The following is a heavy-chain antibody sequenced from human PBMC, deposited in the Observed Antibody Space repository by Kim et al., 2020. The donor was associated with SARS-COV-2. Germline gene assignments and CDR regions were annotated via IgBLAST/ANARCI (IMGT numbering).Heavy chain of an antibody. V-gene: IGHV4-34*01. CDR2: INHSGST. CDR3: ARGLHTLGGTSSKLSWFDP. Sequence: SETLSLTCAVYGGSFSGYYWSWIRQPPGKGLEWIGEINHSGSTNYNPSLKSRVTISVDTSKNQFSLKLSSVTAADTAVYYCARGLHTLGGTSSKLSWFDPWGQGTLVTVSS. CDR1: GGSFSGYY. J-gene: IGHJ5*02. D-gene: IGHD2-2*01.